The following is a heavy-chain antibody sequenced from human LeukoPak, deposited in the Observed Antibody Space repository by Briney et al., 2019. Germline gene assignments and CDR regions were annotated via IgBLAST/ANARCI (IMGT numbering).Heavy chain of an antibody. J-gene: IGHJ4*02. D-gene: IGHD2-15*01. CDR3: AKGGVVGTRYYFDS. V-gene: IGHV3-74*01. CDR1: GFTFTSYY. CDR2: ISGDGSNT. Sequence: SGGSLRLSCAASGFTFTSYYMHWVRQAPGKGLVWVSRISGDGSNTIYADSVKGRFTISRDNAKNTVYLQMNSLRAEDTAVYYCAKGGVVGTRYYFDSWGQGTLVTVSS.